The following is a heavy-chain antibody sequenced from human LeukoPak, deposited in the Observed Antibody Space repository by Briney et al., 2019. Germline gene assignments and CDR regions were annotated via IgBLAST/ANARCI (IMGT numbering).Heavy chain of an antibody. CDR1: GFALSTRGVG. V-gene: IGHV2-5*02. CDR2: IYWDDDK. Sequence: SGPTLLNPTPTLTLTCTVSGFALSTRGVGVGWIRQPPGKALEWLSLIYWDDDKRYSPCLKSRLTITKDTSKNQVVLTMTNMDPVDAATYYCAHSRSGSYYNAFDIWGQGTMGTVSA. J-gene: IGHJ3*02. D-gene: IGHD3-10*01. CDR3: AHSRSGSYYNAFDI.